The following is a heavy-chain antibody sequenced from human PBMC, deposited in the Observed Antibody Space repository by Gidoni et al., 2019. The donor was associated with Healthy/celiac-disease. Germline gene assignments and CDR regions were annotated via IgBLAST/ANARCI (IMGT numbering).Heavy chain of an antibody. CDR2: NITIFGTA. CDR1: GGTFSSNA. Sequence: QVQLVQSGAEVKKPGSSVKVSCKASGGTFSSNAISWVRQAPGQGLEWMGGNITIFGTANYAQKFQGRVTITADESTSTAYMELSSLRSEDTAVYYCARDGEGDFPHAFDIWGQGTMVTVSS. CDR3: ARDGEGDFPHAFDI. D-gene: IGHD3-10*01. V-gene: IGHV1-69*01. J-gene: IGHJ3*02.